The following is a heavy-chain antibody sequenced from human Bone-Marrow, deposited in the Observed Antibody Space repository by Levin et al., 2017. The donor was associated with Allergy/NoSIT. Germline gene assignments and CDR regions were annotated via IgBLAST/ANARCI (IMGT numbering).Heavy chain of an antibody. CDR1: GFTFSSYA. V-gene: IGHV3-30-3*01. Sequence: GGSLRLSCAASGFTFSSYAMHWVRQAPGKGLEWVAVISYDGSNKYYADSVKGRFTISRDNSKNTLYLQMNSLRAEDTAVYYCARDPTRGYSYGSDAFDIWGQGTMVTVSS. CDR3: ARDPTRGYSYGSDAFDI. D-gene: IGHD5-18*01. CDR2: ISYDGSNK. J-gene: IGHJ3*02.